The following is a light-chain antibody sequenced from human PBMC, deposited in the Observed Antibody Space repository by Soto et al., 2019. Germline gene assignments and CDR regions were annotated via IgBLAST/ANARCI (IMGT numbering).Light chain of an antibody. CDR1: SSNIGSNI. CDR3: AAWDDSLNGVL. Sequence: QSVLTQPPSASGTPGQRVTMSCSGSSSNIGSNIVDWFQQLPGTAPKLLIYNNDQRPSGVPDRFSGSKSGTSASLAISGLQSEDEADYYCAAWDDSLNGVLFGGGTKVTVL. J-gene: IGLJ2*01. V-gene: IGLV1-44*01. CDR2: NND.